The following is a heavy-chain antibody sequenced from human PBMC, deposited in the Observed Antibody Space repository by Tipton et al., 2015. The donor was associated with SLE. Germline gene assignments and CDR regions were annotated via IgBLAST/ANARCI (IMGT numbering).Heavy chain of an antibody. D-gene: IGHD6-6*01. V-gene: IGHV4-31*03. J-gene: IGHJ4*02. CDR2: IYYSGST. CDR3: ARGRGSSSSGHY. CDR1: GASISSYY. Sequence: TLSLTCTVSGASISSYYWSWIRQHPGKGLEWIGYIYYSGSTYYNPSLKSRVTISVDTSKNQFFLRLRSVTAADTAVYYCARGRGSSSSGHYWGQGTLVTVSS.